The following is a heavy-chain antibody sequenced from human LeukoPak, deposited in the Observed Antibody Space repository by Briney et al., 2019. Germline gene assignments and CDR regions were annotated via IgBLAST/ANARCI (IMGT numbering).Heavy chain of an antibody. CDR3: AKEIVRYHAFDI. D-gene: IGHD4-17*01. V-gene: IGHV3-7*03. CDR2: IKQDGSEK. J-gene: IGHJ3*02. Sequence: PGGSLRLSCAASGFTFSSYWMSWVRQAPGKGLEWVANIKQDGSEKYYVDSVKGRFTISRDNAKNSLYLQMNSLRAEDTALYYCAKEIVRYHAFDIWGQGTMVTVSS. CDR1: GFTFSSYW.